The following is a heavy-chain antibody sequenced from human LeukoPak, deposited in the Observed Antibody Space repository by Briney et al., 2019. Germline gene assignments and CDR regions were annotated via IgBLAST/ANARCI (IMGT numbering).Heavy chain of an antibody. D-gene: IGHD3-10*01. CDR3: ARRITMVRGAGNAFDI. CDR1: GGSISSGGYY. Sequence: SETLSLTCTVSGGSISSGGYYWSWIRQPPGKGLEWIGYIYYSGSTNYNPSLKSRVTISVDTSKNQFSLKLSSVTAADTAVYYCARRITMVRGAGNAFDIWGQGTMVTVSS. J-gene: IGHJ3*02. V-gene: IGHV4-61*08. CDR2: IYYSGST.